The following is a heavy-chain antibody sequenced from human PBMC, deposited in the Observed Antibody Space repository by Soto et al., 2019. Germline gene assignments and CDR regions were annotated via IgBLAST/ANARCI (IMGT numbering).Heavy chain of an antibody. D-gene: IGHD3-10*01. Sequence: KVSCKASGGTFSSYAISWVRQMPGKGLEWMGRIDPGDSNTNYSPSFQGHVTISADKSISTAYLQWSSLRASDTAIYYCAKRKDASGSAYFFNGMDVWGQGTTVTVSS. CDR2: IDPGDSNT. J-gene: IGHJ6*02. CDR3: AKRKDASGSAYFFNGMDV. CDR1: GGTFSSYA. V-gene: IGHV5-10-1*01.